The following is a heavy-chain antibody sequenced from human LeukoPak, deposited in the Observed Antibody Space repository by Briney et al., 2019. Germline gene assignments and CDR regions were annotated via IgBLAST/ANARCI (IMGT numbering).Heavy chain of an antibody. CDR2: IYPGDSDT. D-gene: IGHD2-2*01. J-gene: IGHJ3*02. Sequence: GESLKISCKGSGYSFTSYWIGWVRQMPGKGLEWMGIIYPGDSDTRYSPSFQGQVTISADKSISTAYLQWSSLKASDTAMYCCARHDEYQRPRDAFDIWGQGTMVTVSS. V-gene: IGHV5-51*01. CDR1: GYSFTSYW. CDR3: ARHDEYQRPRDAFDI.